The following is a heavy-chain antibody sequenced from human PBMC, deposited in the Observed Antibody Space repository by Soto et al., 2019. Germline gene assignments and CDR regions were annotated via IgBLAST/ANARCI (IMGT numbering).Heavy chain of an antibody. CDR2: IWYDGSNK. D-gene: IGHD3-10*01. CDR3: ARESGPYGSRTSSGY. CDR1: GFTFSSYG. V-gene: IGHV3-33*01. J-gene: IGHJ4*02. Sequence: QVQLVESGGGVVQPGRSLRLSCAASGFTFSSYGMHWVRQAPGKGLEWVAVIWYDGSNKYYADSVKGRFTISRDNSKNTLYLQMNSLRAEDTAVYYCARESGPYGSRTSSGYWGQGTLVTVSS.